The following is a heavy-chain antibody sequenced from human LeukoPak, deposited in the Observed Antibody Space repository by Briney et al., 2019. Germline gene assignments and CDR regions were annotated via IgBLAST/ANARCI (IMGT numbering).Heavy chain of an antibody. J-gene: IGHJ1*01. D-gene: IGHD3-22*01. V-gene: IGHV1-69*04. Sequence: SVKVSCKASGGTFSTYAFSWVRQAPGQGLEWMGRIIPILGITNYAQKFQGRVTITADKSTSTAYMELSSLRSEDTAVYYCARPYDSSGYYPFHHWGQGTLVTVSS. CDR3: ARPYDSSGYYPFHH. CDR1: GGTFSTYA. CDR2: IIPILGIT.